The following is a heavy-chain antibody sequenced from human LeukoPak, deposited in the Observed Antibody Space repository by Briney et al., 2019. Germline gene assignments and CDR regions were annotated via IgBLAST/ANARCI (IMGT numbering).Heavy chain of an antibody. CDR3: ARSLAAEFDP. CDR2: IYYSGST. CDR1: GGSLSSYY. J-gene: IGHJ5*02. V-gene: IGHV4-59*01. Sequence: SETLSLTCTVSGGSLSSYYWSWIRQPPGKGLEWIGYIYYSGSTNYNPSLKSRVTISVDTSKNQFSLKLSSVTAADTAVYYCARSLAAEFDPWGQGTLVTVSS. D-gene: IGHD3-3*02.